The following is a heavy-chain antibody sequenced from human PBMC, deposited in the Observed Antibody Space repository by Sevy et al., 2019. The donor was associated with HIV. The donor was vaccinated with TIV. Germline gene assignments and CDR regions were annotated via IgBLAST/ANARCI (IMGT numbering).Heavy chain of an antibody. CDR2: ISNSGSAL. Sequence: GGPLRLSCAASGFIFSSYEMNWVRQAPGKGLEWISYISNSGSALYYSDSVKGRFTISRDNAKNSLYLQMNSLRVEDTAVYYCARDLPPSATTVAHFDCWGQGTQVTVSS. J-gene: IGHJ4*02. D-gene: IGHD4-17*01. CDR3: ARDLPPSATTVAHFDC. V-gene: IGHV3-48*03. CDR1: GFIFSSYE.